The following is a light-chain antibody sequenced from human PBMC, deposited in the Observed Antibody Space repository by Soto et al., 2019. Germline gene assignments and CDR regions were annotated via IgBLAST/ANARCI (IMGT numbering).Light chain of an antibody. V-gene: IGKV3-20*01. CDR1: QSVGTY. CDR2: GTS. Sequence: DSVLPQAPGTLSLSPGESATVSCRASQSVGTYLAWYQQKPGQAPRLLIYGTSTRATGIPDRFSGSGSGTDFTLTISIREPEDFAVYYCQQYGSSGTFGQGTKVDIK. J-gene: IGKJ1*01. CDR3: QQYGSSGT.